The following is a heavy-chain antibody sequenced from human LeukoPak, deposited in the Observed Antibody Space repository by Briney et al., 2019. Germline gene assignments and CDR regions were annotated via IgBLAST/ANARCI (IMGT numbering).Heavy chain of an antibody. CDR1: GYTFTGYY. Sequence: ASVKVSCKASGYTFTGYYMHWVRQAPGQGLEWMGWINPNNGDTNFAQKFQGRVAMTRDTSMNTVYMELSSLRSDDTAVYYCATDDPTRLPGIAAAGSYYYYGMDVWGQGTTVTVSS. CDR3: ATDDPTRLPGIAAAGSYYYYGMDV. J-gene: IGHJ6*02. CDR2: INPNNGDT. V-gene: IGHV1-2*02. D-gene: IGHD6-13*01.